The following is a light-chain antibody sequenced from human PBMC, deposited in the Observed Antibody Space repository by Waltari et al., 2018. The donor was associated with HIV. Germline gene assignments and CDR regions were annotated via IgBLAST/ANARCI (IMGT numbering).Light chain of an antibody. CDR2: EGF. V-gene: IGLV2-23*01. Sequence: QSALTQPASVSVSPGQSITIPCNGTSTDVGTYNLVSWYQQFPGKAPQLIVSEGFRRPSGISSRFSGTKSGNTASLTISKLRAEDEADYYCCSYAGDNHYVFGSGTQLTVL. CDR3: CSYAGDNHYV. CDR1: STDVGTYNL. J-gene: IGLJ1*01.